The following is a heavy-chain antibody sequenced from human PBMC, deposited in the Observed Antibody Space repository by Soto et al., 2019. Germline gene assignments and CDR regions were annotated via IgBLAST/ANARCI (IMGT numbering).Heavy chain of an antibody. Sequence: SETLSLTCTVSGGSISSSSYYWGWIRQPPGKGLEWIGCIYYSGSTYYNPSLKSRVTISVDTSKNQFSLKRSSVTAADTAVYYCARTGYSSGWFDYWGQGTLVNVSS. D-gene: IGHD6-19*01. CDR1: GGSISSSSYY. CDR2: IYYSGST. CDR3: ARTGYSSGWFDY. J-gene: IGHJ4*02. V-gene: IGHV4-39*01.